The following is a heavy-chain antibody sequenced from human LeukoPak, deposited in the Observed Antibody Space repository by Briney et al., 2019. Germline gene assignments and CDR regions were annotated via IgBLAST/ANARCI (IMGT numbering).Heavy chain of an antibody. D-gene: IGHD1-14*01. CDR1: GFTFGGYG. CDR2: IAYDGSRA. Sequence: GGSLRLSCAGSGFTFGGYGMHWFRQTPGKGPEWVAVIAYDGSRAFYADSVKGRFTISRDNSKNTMSVQMDDLRAGDTAVYYCTRYNNDHFDYWGQGTLVTVSS. CDR3: TRYNNDHFDY. J-gene: IGHJ4*02. V-gene: IGHV3-33*01.